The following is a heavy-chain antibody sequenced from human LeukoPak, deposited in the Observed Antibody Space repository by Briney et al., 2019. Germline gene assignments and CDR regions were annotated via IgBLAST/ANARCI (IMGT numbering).Heavy chain of an antibody. CDR3: AKAAWSNVYYYYGMDA. Sequence: GGSLRLSCAASGFTFSSYGMHWVRQAPGKGLEWVAVISYDGSNKYYADSVKGRFTISRDNSKNTLYLQMNSLRAEDTAVYYCAKAAWSNVYYYYGMDAWGQGTTVTVSS. D-gene: IGHD1-26*01. V-gene: IGHV3-30*18. J-gene: IGHJ6*02. CDR1: GFTFSSYG. CDR2: ISYDGSNK.